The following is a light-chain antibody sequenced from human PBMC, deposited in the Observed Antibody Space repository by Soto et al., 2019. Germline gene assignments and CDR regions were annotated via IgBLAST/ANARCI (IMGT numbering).Light chain of an antibody. V-gene: IGKV3-20*01. CDR2: GAS. Sequence: IVLTQSPGTLSLSPGERATLSCRASQSVSSSYLAWYQQKPGQAPRLLIYGASSRATGIPDRFSGSGSGTDFTLTISRLEPEDFAVYYCQQYKNWPAITFGQGTRLEIK. CDR1: QSVSSSY. CDR3: QQYKNWPAIT. J-gene: IGKJ5*01.